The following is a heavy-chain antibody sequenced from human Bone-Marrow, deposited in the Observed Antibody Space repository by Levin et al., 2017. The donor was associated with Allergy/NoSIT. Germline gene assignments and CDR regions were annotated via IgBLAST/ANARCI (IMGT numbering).Heavy chain of an antibody. D-gene: IGHD6-19*01. CDR1: GYRFATYG. Sequence: ASVKVSCKASGYRFATYGIVWVRQAPGQGLEWVGWISGSNGNTKYAPKVQGRVTVTTDTSTNTVYMELRRLRYEDTAVYYCARDLRGADGLDVWGQGTTVTVSS. J-gene: IGHJ6*02. CDR3: ARDLRGADGLDV. V-gene: IGHV1-18*01. CDR2: ISGSNGNT.